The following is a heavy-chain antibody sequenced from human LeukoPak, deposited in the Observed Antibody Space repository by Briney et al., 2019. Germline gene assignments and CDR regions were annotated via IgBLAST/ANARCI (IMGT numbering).Heavy chain of an antibody. CDR3: ARGDEYYGDYDVGNI. D-gene: IGHD4-17*01. J-gene: IGHJ4*02. CDR1: GFTFNSYA. Sequence: GGSLRLSCAASGFTFNSYAMSWVRQAPGKGLEWVSAISGSGGSTYYADSVKGRFTISRDNSKNTLYLQMNSLRAEDTAVYYCARGDEYYGDYDVGNIWGQGTLVTVSS. V-gene: IGHV3-23*01. CDR2: ISGSGGST.